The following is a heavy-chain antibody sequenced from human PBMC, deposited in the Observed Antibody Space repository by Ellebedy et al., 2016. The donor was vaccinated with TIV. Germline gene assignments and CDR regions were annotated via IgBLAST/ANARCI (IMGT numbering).Heavy chain of an antibody. CDR1: GYTLTELS. D-gene: IGHD5-12*01. CDR3: ATADIVATIPSGWFDP. V-gene: IGHV1-24*01. CDR2: FDPEDGET. J-gene: IGHJ5*02. Sequence: ASVKVSCXVSGYTLTELSMHWVRQAPGKGLEWMGGFDPEDGETIYAQKFQGRVTMTEDTSTDTAYMELSSLRSEDTAVYYCATADIVATIPSGWFDPWGQGTLVTVSS.